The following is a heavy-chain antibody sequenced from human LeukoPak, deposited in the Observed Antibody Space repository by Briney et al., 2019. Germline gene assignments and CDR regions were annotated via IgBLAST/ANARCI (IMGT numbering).Heavy chain of an antibody. CDR1: GRSISSSSYS. J-gene: IGHJ4*02. CDR2: IYYSGST. D-gene: IGHD5-18*01. Sequence: SETLSLTCTVSGRSISSSSYSWGWFRQPPGKGLEWFGSIYYSGSTYYTPSIKNRDTISVDTPNNQVSLQLISVPAAATPAYYFARRWMQLWRPLDYWGQETLVTVSS. V-gene: IGHV4-39*01. CDR3: ARRWMQLWRPLDY.